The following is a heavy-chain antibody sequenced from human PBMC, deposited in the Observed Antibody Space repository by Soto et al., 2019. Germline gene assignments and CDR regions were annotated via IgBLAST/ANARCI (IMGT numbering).Heavy chain of an antibody. CDR1: GFTFSSYA. Sequence: GGSLRLSCAASGFTFSSYAMSWVRQAPGKGLEWVSAISGSGGSTYYADSGKGRFTISRDNSKNTLYLQMNSLRAEDTAVYYCAKGRTYYYAQGDAFDIWGQGTMVTVSS. CDR3: AKGRTYYYAQGDAFDI. D-gene: IGHD3-10*01. J-gene: IGHJ3*02. CDR2: ISGSGGST. V-gene: IGHV3-23*01.